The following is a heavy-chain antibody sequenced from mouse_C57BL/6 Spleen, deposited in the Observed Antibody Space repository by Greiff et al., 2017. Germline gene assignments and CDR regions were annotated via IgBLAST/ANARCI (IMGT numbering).Heavy chain of an antibody. CDR3: ARGGLRAMDY. Sequence: QVQLQQPGAELVRPGSSVKLSCKASGYTFTSYWMDWVKQRPGQGLEWIGNIYPSASETHYNQKFKDKATLTVDKSSSTAYMQLSSLTSEDSAGYYCARGGLRAMDYWGQGTSGTVSS. V-gene: IGHV1-61*01. CDR2: IYPSASET. J-gene: IGHJ4*01. CDR1: GYTFTSYW. D-gene: IGHD1-1*01.